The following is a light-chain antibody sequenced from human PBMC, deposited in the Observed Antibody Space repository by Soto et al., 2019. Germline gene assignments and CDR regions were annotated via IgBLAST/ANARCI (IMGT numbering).Light chain of an antibody. CDR1: SSDVGGYNY. CDR3: SSYTSSSTWV. J-gene: IGLJ3*02. Sequence: QSALTQPASVSGSPGQSITISCTGTSSDVGGYNYVSWYQQHPVKAPKLMIYEVSNRPSGVSNRFSGSKSGNTASLTISGLQAEDEADYYCSSYTSSSTWVFGGGTKVTVL. V-gene: IGLV2-14*01. CDR2: EVS.